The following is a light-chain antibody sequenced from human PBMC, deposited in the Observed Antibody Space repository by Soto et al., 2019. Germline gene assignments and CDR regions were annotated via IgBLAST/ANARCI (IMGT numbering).Light chain of an antibody. CDR1: SSDVGYNY. Sequence: QSVLTQPASVSGSPGQSITISCTGSSSDVGYNYVSWYQQHPAKDPKLMIFEVSNRPSGVSSRFSGSKSGNTASLTISGLQAEDEADYSCSSYTSSSTSVLFGGGTQLTVL. J-gene: IGLJ2*01. CDR3: SSYTSSSTSVL. V-gene: IGLV2-14*01. CDR2: EVS.